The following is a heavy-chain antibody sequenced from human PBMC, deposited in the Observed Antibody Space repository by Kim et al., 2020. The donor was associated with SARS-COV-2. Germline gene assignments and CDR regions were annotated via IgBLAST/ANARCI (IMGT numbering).Heavy chain of an antibody. J-gene: IGHJ4*02. CDR2: INAGNGNT. D-gene: IGHD3-10*01. V-gene: IGHV1-3*01. Sequence: ASVKVSCKASGYTFTSYAMHWVRQAPGQRLEWMGWINAGNGNTKYSQKFQGRVTITRDTSASTAYMELSSLRSEDTAVYYCARDPSLLLFGELSPDYWGQGTLVTVSS. CDR3: ARDPSLLLFGELSPDY. CDR1: GYTFTSYA.